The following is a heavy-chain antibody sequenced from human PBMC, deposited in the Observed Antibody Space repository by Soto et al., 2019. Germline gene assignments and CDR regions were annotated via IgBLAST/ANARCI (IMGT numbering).Heavy chain of an antibody. CDR3: AKGRVASAGGDALDL. CDR1: GFTFSHYV. D-gene: IGHD5-12*01. V-gene: IGHV3-30*18. J-gene: IGHJ3*01. Sequence: QVYLVESGGGVVQPGRSLRLSCAASGFTFSHYVIHWVRQAPGKGLEWVAIISYDGTGQQYADSVKGRLSISRDNSKNKLYLQVNSLRAEDTAMYHCAKGRVASAGGDALDLWGQGKMVTVSS. CDR2: ISYDGTGQ.